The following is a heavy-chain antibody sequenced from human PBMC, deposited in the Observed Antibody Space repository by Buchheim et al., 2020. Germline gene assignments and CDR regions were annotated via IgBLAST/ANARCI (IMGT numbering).Heavy chain of an antibody. D-gene: IGHD2-2*01. CDR3: ARVGGGVYCSSTSCYYYYYMDV. CDR2: IYHSGST. Sequence: QVQLQESGPGLVKPSGTLSLTCAVSGGSISSSNWWSWVRQPPGKGLEWIGAIYHSGSTNSNPSPKSRVTISVDKSKNQFSLKLSSVTAADTAVYYCARVGGGVYCSSTSCYYYYYMDVWGKGTT. J-gene: IGHJ6*03. CDR1: GGSISSSNW. V-gene: IGHV4-4*02.